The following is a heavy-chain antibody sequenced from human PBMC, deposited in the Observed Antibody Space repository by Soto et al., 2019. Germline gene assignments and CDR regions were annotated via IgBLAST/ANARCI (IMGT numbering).Heavy chain of an antibody. Sequence: EVQLVESGGGLVQPGGSLRLSCEASEFTFSDYGMNWVRQAPGKGLEWVSHISSSSTIIYYADSVRGRFTISRDNAKNSLYLQMNRLRAEDTAVYYCAREQREVNPGIDVWGKGTTVTVSS. CDR2: ISSSSTII. V-gene: IGHV3-48*01. CDR1: EFTFSDYG. J-gene: IGHJ6*03. CDR3: AREQREVNPGIDV.